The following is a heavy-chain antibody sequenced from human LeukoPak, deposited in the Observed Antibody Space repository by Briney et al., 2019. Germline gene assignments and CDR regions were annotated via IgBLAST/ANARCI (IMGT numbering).Heavy chain of an antibody. J-gene: IGHJ4*02. Sequence: PGGSLRLSCSASESTFSSYVMHWVRQASGKGLEWVGRIRSKANSDATAYAASVKGRFIISRDDSKNTAYLQMNSLKTEDTAVYYCTRSMKVVAGTIYYFDYWGQGTLVTVSS. CDR2: IRSKANSDAT. CDR3: TRSMKVVAGTIYYFDY. V-gene: IGHV3-73*01. CDR1: ESTFSSYV. D-gene: IGHD6-19*01.